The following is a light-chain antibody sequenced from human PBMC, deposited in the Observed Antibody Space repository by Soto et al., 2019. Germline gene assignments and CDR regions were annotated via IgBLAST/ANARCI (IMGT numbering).Light chain of an antibody. CDR3: QQSYSAPTWT. Sequence: DVQLTQSPSFLSASVGDRVTLTCRASQSISSYLNWYQQKPGKAPNLLIHATSRLQTGVPSRFSGSGSGTDFTLTISSLQPEDFATYYCQQSYSAPTWTFGQGTKVDIK. V-gene: IGKV1-39*01. J-gene: IGKJ1*01. CDR1: QSISSY. CDR2: ATS.